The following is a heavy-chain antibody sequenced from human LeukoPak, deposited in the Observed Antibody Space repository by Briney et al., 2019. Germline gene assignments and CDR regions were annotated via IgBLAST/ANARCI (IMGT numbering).Heavy chain of an antibody. CDR1: GFTFSSYA. D-gene: IGHD1-7*01. Sequence: GGSLRLSRVASGFTFSSYAMSWVRQAPGKGLEWVSGISGSGGSTYYADSVKGRLTISRDNSKNTLYLQMNSLRAEDTAVYYCARNFGNVDYWGQGTLVTVSS. CDR3: ARNFGNVDY. V-gene: IGHV3-23*01. CDR2: ISGSGGST. J-gene: IGHJ4*02.